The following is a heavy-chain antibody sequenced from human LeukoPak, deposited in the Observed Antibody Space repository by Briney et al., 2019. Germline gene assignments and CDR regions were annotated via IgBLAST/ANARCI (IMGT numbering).Heavy chain of an antibody. V-gene: IGHV4-59*01. CDR2: LYYTGST. J-gene: IGHJ4*02. D-gene: IGHD5-24*01. CDR3: ARVALNSSPDF. CDR1: GGSMDGYY. Sequence: SETLSLTCGVSGGSMDGYYWSWIRQSPGKGLEWIGYLYYTGSTNYNPSLRSRVIMSVDTSKNQFSLKLSSVTAADTAVYYCARVALNSSPDFWGQGTLVTVSS.